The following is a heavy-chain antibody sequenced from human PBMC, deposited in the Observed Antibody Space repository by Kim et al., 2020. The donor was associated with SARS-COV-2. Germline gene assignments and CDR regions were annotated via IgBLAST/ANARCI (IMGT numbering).Heavy chain of an antibody. CDR1: GFTFSSYA. CDR2: ISSNGGST. Sequence: GGSLRLSCSASGFTFSSYAMHWVRQAPGKGLEYVSAISSNGGSTYYADSVKGRFTISRDNSKNTLYLQMSSLRAEDTAVYYCVKVRTGTVGWWGQFGRTNGYFDYWGQGTLVTVSS. D-gene: IGHD1-1*01. V-gene: IGHV3-64D*06. J-gene: IGHJ4*02. CDR3: VKVRTGTVGWWGQFGRTNGYFDY.